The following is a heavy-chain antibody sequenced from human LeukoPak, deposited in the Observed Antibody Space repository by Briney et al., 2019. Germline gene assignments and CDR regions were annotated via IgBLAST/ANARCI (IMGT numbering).Heavy chain of an antibody. CDR1: GESFSGYY. V-gene: IGHV4-34*01. D-gene: IGHD3-22*01. J-gene: IGHJ4*02. CDR2: INHSGGT. Sequence: PSETLSLTCAVYGESFSGYYWSWIRQPPGKGLEWIGEINHSGGTNYKPSLKSRVTISVDTSKNQFSLKLSSVTAADTAVYYCASQLVVITAYFDYWGQGTLVTVSS. CDR3: ASQLVVITAYFDY.